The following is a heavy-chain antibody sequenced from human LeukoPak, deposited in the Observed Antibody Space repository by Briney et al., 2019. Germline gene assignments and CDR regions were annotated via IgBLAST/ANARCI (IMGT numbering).Heavy chain of an antibody. J-gene: IGHJ4*02. CDR2: ISSSSTTI. CDR3: TRDSGLIVGALNFDY. D-gene: IGHD1-26*01. V-gene: IGHV3-48*02. Sequence: GGSLRLSCAASGFTFSSYAMNWVRQAPGKGLGWVSYISSSSTTILYADSVKGRFTISRDNAKNSLYLQMNSLRDEDTAVYYCTRDSGLIVGALNFDYWGQGTLVTVSS. CDR1: GFTFSSYA.